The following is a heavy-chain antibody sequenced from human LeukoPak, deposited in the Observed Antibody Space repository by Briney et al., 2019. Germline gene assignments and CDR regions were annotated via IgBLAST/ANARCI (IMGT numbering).Heavy chain of an antibody. V-gene: IGHV1-69*04. J-gene: IGHJ4*02. Sequence: SVKVSCKAPGGTFSSYAISWVRQAPGQGLEWMGRIIPILGIANYAQKFQGRVTITADKSTSTAYMELSSLRSEDTAVYYCAYGDTPSYWGQGTLVTVSS. D-gene: IGHD4-17*01. CDR3: AYGDTPSY. CDR2: IIPILGIA. CDR1: GGTFSSYA.